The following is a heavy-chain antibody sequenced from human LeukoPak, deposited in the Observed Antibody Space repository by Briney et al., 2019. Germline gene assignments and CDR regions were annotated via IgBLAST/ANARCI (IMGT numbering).Heavy chain of an antibody. J-gene: IGHJ6*03. CDR3: ARQRADYCYYYLDV. CDR1: GGSIGTTNYF. Sequence: SETLSLTCTVSGGSIGTTNYFWGWLRQPPGKGLEWFGSVYYSETTYDNPSLESRVTISIDTSKNQFSLKLSSVTAADTAVYYCARQRADYCYYYLDVWGKGTTVSVS. V-gene: IGHV4-39*01. D-gene: IGHD2-15*01. CDR2: VYYSETT.